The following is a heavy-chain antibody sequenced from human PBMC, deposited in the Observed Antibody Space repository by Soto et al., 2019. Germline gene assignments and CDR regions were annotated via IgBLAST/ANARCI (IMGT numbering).Heavy chain of an antibody. CDR3: ARGHLPGGNTFYFDY. CDR2: IYYSGST. V-gene: IGHV4-39*01. D-gene: IGHD2-15*01. Sequence: SETLSLTCTVSGGSITSSSYYWGWIRQPPGKGLEWIGSIYYSGSTYYNPSLKSRVTISVDTSKNQFSLKLRSVTAADTAVYYCARGHLPGGNTFYFDYWGQGALVTVSS. CDR1: GGSITSSSYY. J-gene: IGHJ4*02.